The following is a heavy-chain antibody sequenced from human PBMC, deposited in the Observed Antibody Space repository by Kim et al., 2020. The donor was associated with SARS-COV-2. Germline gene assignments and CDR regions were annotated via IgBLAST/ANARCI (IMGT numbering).Heavy chain of an antibody. D-gene: IGHD6-13*01. Sequence: YYADSMKCRFTTSRDNATTSLYLQMNSLRVEDTAVYFWARITATAPFGVDPWGQGTSVTVTS. CDR3: ARITATAPFGVDP. J-gene: IGHJ6*02. V-gene: IGHV3-21*01.